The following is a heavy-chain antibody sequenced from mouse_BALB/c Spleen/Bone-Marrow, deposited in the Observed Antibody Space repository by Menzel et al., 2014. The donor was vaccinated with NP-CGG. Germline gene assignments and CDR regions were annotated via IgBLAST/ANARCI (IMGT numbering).Heavy chain of an antibody. CDR2: ISPGDGVI. CDR1: GYAFTDHA. V-gene: IGHV1S53*02. D-gene: IGHD4-1*01. CDR3: KRSLGRFAY. J-gene: IGHJ3*01. Sequence: VQLQESDAELVKPGASVKISCKASGYAFTDHAIHWVKQKPEQGLEWIGYISPGDGVIKYNEKFKGKAILTADKSSSTAYMQLNSLTSEGSAVYFCKRSLGRFAYWGQGTLVTVSA.